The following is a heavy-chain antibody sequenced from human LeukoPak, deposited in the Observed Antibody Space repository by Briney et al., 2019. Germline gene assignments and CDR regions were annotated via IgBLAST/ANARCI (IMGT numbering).Heavy chain of an antibody. V-gene: IGHV4-39*01. CDR2: IYYTGST. CDR3: ARVTAAAGNVAVDAFDI. CDR1: GGSISSSSYY. D-gene: IGHD6-13*01. J-gene: IGHJ3*02. Sequence: PSETLSLTCTVSGGSISSSSYYWGWIRQPPGNGLEWIGSIYYTGSTYDNPSLKSRVTISVDTSKNQFSLKLSSVTAADTAVYYCARVTAAAGNVAVDAFDIWGQGTMVTVSS.